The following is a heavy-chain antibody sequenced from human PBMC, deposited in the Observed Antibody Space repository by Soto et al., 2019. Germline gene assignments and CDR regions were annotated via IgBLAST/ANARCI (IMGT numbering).Heavy chain of an antibody. CDR2: TWYRSNWRN. Sequence: PSQTLSLTCAISGDSVSSNSAAWNWIRQSPSRGLEWLGRTWYRSNWRNDYALSVKSRIAITPDTSKNQFSLHLNSVTPEDTAVYYCASNNCNFVTSLDYWGQGILVTVSS. CDR3: ASNNCNFVTSLDY. D-gene: IGHD1-1*01. J-gene: IGHJ4*02. V-gene: IGHV6-1*01. CDR1: GDSVSSNSAA.